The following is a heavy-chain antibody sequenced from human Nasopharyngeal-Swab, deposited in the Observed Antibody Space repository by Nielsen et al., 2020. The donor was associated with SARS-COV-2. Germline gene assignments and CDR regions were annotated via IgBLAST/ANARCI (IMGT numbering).Heavy chain of an antibody. CDR1: GFTFSDYY. CDR2: ISSSGSTI. D-gene: IGHD3-22*01. CDR3: ARSSGYYYKNFDY. Sequence: GESLKISCAASGFTFSDYYMSWIRQAPGKGLEWVSYISSSGSTIYYADSVKGRFTISRDNVKNSLYLQMNSLRAEDTAVYYCARSSGYYYKNFDYWGQGTLVTVSS. J-gene: IGHJ4*02. V-gene: IGHV3-11*04.